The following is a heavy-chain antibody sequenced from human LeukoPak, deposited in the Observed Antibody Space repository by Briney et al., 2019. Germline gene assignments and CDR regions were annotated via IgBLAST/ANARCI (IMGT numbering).Heavy chain of an antibody. J-gene: IGHJ6*02. Sequence: GGSLRLSCAASGFTVSSNYMTWVRQAPGKGLERVSVIYSGGSTYYADSVKGRFTISRDNSKNTLYLQINSLRAEDTAVYYCARDVVGPNRWVYGMDVWGQGTTVTVSS. CDR3: ARDVVGPNRWVYGMDV. CDR2: IYSGGST. D-gene: IGHD3/OR15-3a*01. V-gene: IGHV3-53*01. CDR1: GFTVSSNY.